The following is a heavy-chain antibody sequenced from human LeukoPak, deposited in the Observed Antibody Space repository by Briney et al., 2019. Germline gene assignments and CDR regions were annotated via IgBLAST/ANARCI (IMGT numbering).Heavy chain of an antibody. J-gene: IGHJ4*02. CDR1: GRSFSGYY. Sequence: SETLSLTCAVYGRSFSGYYWSWIRQPPGKGLEWIGEINHSGSTNYNPSLKSRVTISVDTSKNQFSLKLSSVTAADTAVYYCAREFAIRNRRFYYFDYWGQGTLVTVSS. V-gene: IGHV4-34*01. CDR2: INHSGST. D-gene: IGHD2/OR15-2a*01. CDR3: AREFAIRNRRFYYFDY.